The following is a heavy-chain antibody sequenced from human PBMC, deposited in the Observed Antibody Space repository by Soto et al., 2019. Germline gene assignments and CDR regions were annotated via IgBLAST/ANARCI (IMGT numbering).Heavy chain of an antibody. CDR3: AADPHAYCSSTSCYVGGTDY. D-gene: IGHD2-2*01. J-gene: IGHJ4*02. CDR2: IVVGSGNT. CDR1: GFTFTSSA. V-gene: IGHV1-58*02. Sequence: ASVKVSCKASGFTFTSSAMQWVRQARGQRLEWIGWIVVGSGNTNYAQKFQERVTITRDMSTSTAYMELSSLRSEDTAVYYCAADPHAYCSSTSCYVGGTDYWGQGTLVTVSS.